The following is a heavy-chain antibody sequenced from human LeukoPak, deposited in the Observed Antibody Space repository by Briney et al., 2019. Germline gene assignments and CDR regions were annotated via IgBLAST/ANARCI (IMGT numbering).Heavy chain of an antibody. V-gene: IGHV1-69*05. J-gene: IGHJ4*02. CDR2: IIPIFGTA. CDR1: GGTFSSYA. CDR3: ARGDVDSENYFDY. Sequence: SVKVSCKASGGTFSSYAISWVRQAPGQGLEWTGGIIPIFGTANYAQKFQGRVTITTDESTSTAYMELSSLRSEDTAVYYCARGDVDSENYFDYWGQGTLVTVSS. D-gene: IGHD5-12*01.